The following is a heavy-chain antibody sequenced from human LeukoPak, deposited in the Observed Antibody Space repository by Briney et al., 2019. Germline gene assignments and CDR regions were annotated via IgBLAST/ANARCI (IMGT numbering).Heavy chain of an antibody. J-gene: IGHJ4*02. Sequence: GSLRLSCAASGFTFSSYAMSWVRQAPGKGLEWGSAISGSGGSTYYADSVKGRFTISRDNSKTTLYLQMNSLRAEDTAVYYCAKSLRIQLWSHYFDYWGQGTLVTVSS. CDR2: ISGSGGST. V-gene: IGHV3-23*01. CDR3: AKSLRIQLWSHYFDY. D-gene: IGHD5-18*01. CDR1: GFTFSSYA.